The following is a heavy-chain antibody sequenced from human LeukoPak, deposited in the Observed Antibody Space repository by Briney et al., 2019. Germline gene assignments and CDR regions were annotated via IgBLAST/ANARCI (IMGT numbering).Heavy chain of an antibody. V-gene: IGHV3-21*01. CDR1: GFTFSSYS. J-gene: IGHJ2*01. CDR2: ISSSSSYI. Sequence: GGSLRLSCAASGFTFSSYSMNWVRRAPGKGLEWVSSISSSSSYIYYADSVKGRFTISRDNAKNSLYLQMNSLRAEDTAVYYCARDQMVRAHWYFDLWGRGTLVTVSS. CDR3: ARDQMVRAHWYFDL. D-gene: IGHD2-8*01.